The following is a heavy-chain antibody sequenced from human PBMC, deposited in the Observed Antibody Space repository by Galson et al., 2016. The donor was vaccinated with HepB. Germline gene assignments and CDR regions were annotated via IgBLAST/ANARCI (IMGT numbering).Heavy chain of an antibody. V-gene: IGHV4-31*03. J-gene: IGHJ3*02. CDR1: AGSISSGGYD. Sequence: TLSPTCSVSAGSISSGGYDWTWLRPHPGKGLELFGYINHSGTTSHNPSLSSRAAISVDTSKNQFSLEVGSGTAAATAVYYWARVSGNAFVIWGHGTMVTVSS. CDR2: INHSGTT. CDR3: ARVSGNAFVI.